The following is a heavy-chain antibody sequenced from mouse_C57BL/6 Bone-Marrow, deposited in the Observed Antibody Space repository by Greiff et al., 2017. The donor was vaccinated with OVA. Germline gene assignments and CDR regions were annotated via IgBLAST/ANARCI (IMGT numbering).Heavy chain of an antibody. D-gene: IGHD2-5*01. J-gene: IGHJ3*01. CDR3: TRPGFYYSNFWFAY. Sequence: QVQLQQSGAELVRPGASVTLSCKASGYTFTDYEMHWVKQTPVHGLEWIGAIDPETGGTAYNQKFKGKAILTADKSSSTAYMELRSLTSEDSAVYYCTRPGFYYSNFWFAYWGQGTLVTVSA. CDR1: GYTFTDYE. CDR2: IDPETGGT. V-gene: IGHV1-15*01.